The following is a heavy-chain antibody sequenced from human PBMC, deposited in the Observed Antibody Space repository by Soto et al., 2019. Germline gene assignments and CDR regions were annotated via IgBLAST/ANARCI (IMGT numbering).Heavy chain of an antibody. V-gene: IGHV1-69*06. Sequence: QVQLVQSGAEVKKPGSSVKVSCKASGGTFSSYAISWVRQAPGQGLEWMGGIIPIFGTANYAQKFQGRVTITADKSTRTAYMELISLRSEDTAVYYCARGLSCTNGVCYRRYYFDYWGQGTLVTVSS. J-gene: IGHJ4*02. CDR1: GGTFSSYA. D-gene: IGHD2-8*01. CDR3: ARGLSCTNGVCYRRYYFDY. CDR2: IIPIFGTA.